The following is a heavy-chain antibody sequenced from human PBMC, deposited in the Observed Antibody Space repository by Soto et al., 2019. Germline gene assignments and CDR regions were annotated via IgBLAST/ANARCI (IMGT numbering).Heavy chain of an antibody. CDR1: GYSFSNYW. V-gene: IGHV5-51*01. CDR3: ARHWYPHDSSGYPGVFDI. J-gene: IGHJ3*02. CDR2: IDPGDSES. D-gene: IGHD3-22*01. Sequence: PGETLKISCKGSGYSFSNYWIAWVRQMPGKGLEWMGIIDPGDSESRYSPSFQGQVTISADKSIYTAYLQWSSLKASDTAMYYCARHWYPHDSSGYPGVFDIWGQGTIVTV.